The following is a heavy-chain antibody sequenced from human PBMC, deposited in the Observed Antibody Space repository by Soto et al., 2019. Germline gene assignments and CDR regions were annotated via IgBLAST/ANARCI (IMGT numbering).Heavy chain of an antibody. CDR3: ARDRRYYGSGRSNGMDV. V-gene: IGHV4-38-2*02. D-gene: IGHD3-10*01. CDR1: GYSISSGYF. Sequence: SETLSLTCVVSGYSISSGYFWGWIRQPPGKGLEWIGTISHSGSTYSNPSLKSRVIISLDTSKNQFSLKLRSVTAADTAVYYCARDRRYYGSGRSNGMDVWGQGTTVTVSS. CDR2: ISHSGST. J-gene: IGHJ6*02.